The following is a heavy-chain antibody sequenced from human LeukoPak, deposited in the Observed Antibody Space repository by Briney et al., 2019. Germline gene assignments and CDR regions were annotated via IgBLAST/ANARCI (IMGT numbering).Heavy chain of an antibody. Sequence: ASVKVSCKASGGTFSSYAISWVRQAPGQGLEWMGGIIPIFGTANYAQKFQGRVTMTRNTSISTAYMELSSLRSEDTAVYYCARVRAMITFGGVIDHFDYWGQGTLVTVSS. CDR3: ARVRAMITFGGVIDHFDY. CDR1: GGTFSSYA. D-gene: IGHD3-16*02. V-gene: IGHV1-69*05. CDR2: IIPIFGTA. J-gene: IGHJ4*02.